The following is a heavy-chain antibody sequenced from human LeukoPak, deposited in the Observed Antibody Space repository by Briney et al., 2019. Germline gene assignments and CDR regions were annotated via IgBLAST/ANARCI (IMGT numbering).Heavy chain of an antibody. Sequence: SETLSLTCTVSGYSISSGYNWGWIRQPPGKGLEWIGSIYHSGSTYYNPSLKSRVTISVDTSKNQFSLKLSSVTAANTAAYYCARKDTYSSITPVFDYWGQGTLVTVSS. CDR2: IYHSGST. CDR3: ARKDTYSSITPVFDY. D-gene: IGHD6-13*01. J-gene: IGHJ4*02. CDR1: GYSISSGYN. V-gene: IGHV4-38-2*02.